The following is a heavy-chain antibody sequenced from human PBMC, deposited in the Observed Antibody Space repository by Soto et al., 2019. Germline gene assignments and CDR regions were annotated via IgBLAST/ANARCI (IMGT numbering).Heavy chain of an antibody. CDR2: IIPIFGTA. J-gene: IGHJ6*02. CDR1: GGTFSSYA. CDR3: ARDRPWLVAATPSDYYYYGMDV. V-gene: IGHV1-69*13. D-gene: IGHD2-15*01. Sequence: ASVKVSCKASGGTFSSYAISWVRQAPGQGLEWMGGIIPIFGTANYAQKFQGRVTITADESTSTAYMELSSLRSEDTAVYYCARDRPWLVAATPSDYYYYGMDVWGQGTTVTVSS.